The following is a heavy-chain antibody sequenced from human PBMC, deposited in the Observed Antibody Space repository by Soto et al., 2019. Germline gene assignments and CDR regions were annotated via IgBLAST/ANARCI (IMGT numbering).Heavy chain of an antibody. CDR3: ARETYDDSSVRFDY. D-gene: IGHD3-22*01. CDR2: IWYDGSNE. Sequence: QVQLVESGGGVVQPGRSLRLSCAASGFTFSSYGMHWVRQASGKGLEWVAIIWYDGSNEYYADSVKGRFTISRDNSKNTLYLQMNSLRAEDTAVYYCARETYDDSSVRFDYWGQGTLVTVSS. J-gene: IGHJ4*02. V-gene: IGHV3-33*01. CDR1: GFTFSSYG.